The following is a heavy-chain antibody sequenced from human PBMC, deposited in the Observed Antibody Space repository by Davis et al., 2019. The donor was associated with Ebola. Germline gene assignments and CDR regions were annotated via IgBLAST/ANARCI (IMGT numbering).Heavy chain of an antibody. D-gene: IGHD1-1*01. CDR3: AKIEGYLRDYFDY. CDR2: ISGSGGST. CDR1: GFTFSSYA. Sequence: GESLKISCAASGFTFSSYAMSWVRQAPGKGLEWVSAISGSGGSTYYADSVKGRFTISRDNSKNTLYLQMNSLRAEDTAVYYCAKIEGYLRDYFDYWGQGTLVTVSS. V-gene: IGHV3-23*01. J-gene: IGHJ4*02.